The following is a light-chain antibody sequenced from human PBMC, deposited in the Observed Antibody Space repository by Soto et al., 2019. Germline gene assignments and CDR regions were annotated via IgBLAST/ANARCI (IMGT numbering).Light chain of an antibody. CDR3: QQRSNGPLT. Sequence: EIVLTQSPATLSLSPGERVTLSCRASQSVSSYFAWYQQKPGQAPRLLIYDASNRATGIPARFSGSGSGTDFTLTISSLEPEDFAVYYCQQRSNGPLTFGXGTRLEIK. J-gene: IGKJ5*01. CDR1: QSVSSY. CDR2: DAS. V-gene: IGKV3-11*01.